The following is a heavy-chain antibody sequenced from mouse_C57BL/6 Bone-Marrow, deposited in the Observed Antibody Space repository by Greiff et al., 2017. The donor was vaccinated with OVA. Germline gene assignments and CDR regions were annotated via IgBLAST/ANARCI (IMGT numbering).Heavy chain of an antibody. Sequence: QVQLKQSGAELVRPGASVTLSCKASGYTFTDYEMHWVKQTPVHGLEWIGAIDPETGGTAYNQKFKGKALLTADKSSSTAYMELRSLTSEDSAVYYCTRFITTVSGIYYAMDYWGQGTSVTVSS. CDR1: GYTFTDYE. CDR3: TRFITTVSGIYYAMDY. J-gene: IGHJ4*01. D-gene: IGHD1-1*01. CDR2: IDPETGGT. V-gene: IGHV1-15*01.